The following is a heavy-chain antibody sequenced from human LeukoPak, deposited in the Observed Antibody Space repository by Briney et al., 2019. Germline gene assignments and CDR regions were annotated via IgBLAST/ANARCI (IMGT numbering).Heavy chain of an antibody. CDR1: GFTFSSYA. V-gene: IGHV3-33*01. D-gene: IGHD4-17*01. CDR2: IWSDTTNK. J-gene: IGHJ4*02. Sequence: GGSLRLSCAASGFTFSSYAMHWVRQAPGKGLEWVAVIWSDTTNKYYADSVKGRFTISRDNSKNTLYLQMSSLRAEDTAMYYCARDRLTTVTTLHFDYWGQGTLVTVSS. CDR3: ARDRLTTVTTLHFDY.